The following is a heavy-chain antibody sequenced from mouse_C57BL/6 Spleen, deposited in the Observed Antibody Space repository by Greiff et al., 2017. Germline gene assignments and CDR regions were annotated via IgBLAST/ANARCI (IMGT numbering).Heavy chain of an antibody. J-gene: IGHJ4*01. Sequence: VQLQQPGAELVMPGASVKLSCKASGYTFTSYWMHWVKQRPGQGLEWIGEIDPSDSYTNYNQKFKGKSTLTVDKSSSTAYMQLSSLTSEDSAVYYCARKGIYDFYAMDYWGQGTSVTGSS. CDR3: ARKGIYDFYAMDY. CDR2: IDPSDSYT. V-gene: IGHV1-69*01. CDR1: GYTFTSYW. D-gene: IGHD2-12*01.